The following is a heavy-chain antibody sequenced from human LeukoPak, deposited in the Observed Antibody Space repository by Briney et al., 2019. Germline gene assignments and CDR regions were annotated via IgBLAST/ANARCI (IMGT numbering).Heavy chain of an antibody. Sequence: GASVKVSCKASGYTFTSYDINWVRQATGQGLEWMGWMNPNSGNTGYAQKFQGSVTITRNTSISTAYMELSSLRSEDTAVYYCARVKPWDGYNPYYFDYWGQGTLVTVSS. J-gene: IGHJ4*02. CDR1: GYTFTSYD. CDR2: MNPNSGNT. D-gene: IGHD5-24*01. V-gene: IGHV1-8*03. CDR3: ARVKPWDGYNPYYFDY.